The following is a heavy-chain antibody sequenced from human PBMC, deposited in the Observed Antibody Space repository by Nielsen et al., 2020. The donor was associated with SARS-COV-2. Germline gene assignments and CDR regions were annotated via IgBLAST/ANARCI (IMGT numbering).Heavy chain of an antibody. J-gene: IGHJ4*02. CDR2: IYSDGST. CDR1: GFSVNNYY. V-gene: IGHV3-53*01. Sequence: GSLKISCAASGFSVNNYYMIWVRQAPGKGLECVSVIYSDGSTYYADSVKGRFTISRVSYDNSLFLQMNSLRGNDTAVYFCARVTEDYGSQYLDYWGQGTLVTVSS. D-gene: IGHD3-10*01. CDR3: ARVTEDYGSQYLDY.